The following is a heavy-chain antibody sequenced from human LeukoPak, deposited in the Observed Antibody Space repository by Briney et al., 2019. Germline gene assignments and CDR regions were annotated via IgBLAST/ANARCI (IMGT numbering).Heavy chain of an antibody. Sequence: GGSLRLSCAASGFTSSSYAMSWVRQAPGKGLEWVSAISGSGGSTYYADSVKGRFTISRDNSKNTLYLQMNSLRAEDTAVYYCAKSRHDSSGYYDDYWGQGTLVTVSS. CDR3: AKSRHDSSGYYDDY. J-gene: IGHJ4*02. CDR1: GFTSSSYA. D-gene: IGHD3-22*01. V-gene: IGHV3-23*01. CDR2: ISGSGGST.